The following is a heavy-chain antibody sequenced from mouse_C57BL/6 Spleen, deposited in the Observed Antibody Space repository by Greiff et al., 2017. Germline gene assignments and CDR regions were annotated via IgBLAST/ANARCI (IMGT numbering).Heavy chain of an antibody. CDR3: ARGAYYYGSSFYAMDY. J-gene: IGHJ4*01. Sequence: DVQLVESGGGLVKPGGSLKLSCAASGFTFSDYGMHWVRQAPETGLEWVAYISSGSSTIYSADTVKGRFTISRDNAKNTLFLQMTSLRSEDTAMYYCARGAYYYGSSFYAMDYWGQGTSVTVSS. V-gene: IGHV5-17*01. CDR2: ISSGSSTI. CDR1: GFTFSDYG. D-gene: IGHD1-1*01.